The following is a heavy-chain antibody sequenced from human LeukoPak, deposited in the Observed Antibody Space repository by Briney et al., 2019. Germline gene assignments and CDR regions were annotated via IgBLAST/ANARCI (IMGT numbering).Heavy chain of an antibody. Sequence: GGSLRFSCAASGFSFSNYEMNWVRQAPGKGLEWVSYISSSGSIIYCPDSVKGPFTISRDNAKNSLYLQMNRLRAEDTAVYYCARDQDDYGDYCYFDLWGRGPLVTVSS. CDR2: ISSSGSII. D-gene: IGHD4-17*01. V-gene: IGHV3-48*03. CDR1: GFSFSNYE. J-gene: IGHJ2*01. CDR3: ARDQDDYGDYCYFDL.